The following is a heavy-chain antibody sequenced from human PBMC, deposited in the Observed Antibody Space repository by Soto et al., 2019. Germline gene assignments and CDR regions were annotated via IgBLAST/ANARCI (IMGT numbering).Heavy chain of an antibody. CDR2: ISGCGDST. CDR3: ARRERGWYFDL. CDR1: GFTFSSYA. J-gene: IGHJ2*01. V-gene: IGHV3-23*01. Sequence: EVQLLESGGGLVQPGGSLRLSCVASGFTFSSYAMNWVRQAPGKGLEWVSVISGCGDSTYYADSVKGRFTISRDNSKNTLYLQMNSLRDADTAVYYCARRERGWYFDLWGRGTLVTVSS.